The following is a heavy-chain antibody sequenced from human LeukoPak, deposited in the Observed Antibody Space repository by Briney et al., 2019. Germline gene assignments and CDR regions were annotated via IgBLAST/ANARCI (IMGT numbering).Heavy chain of an antibody. V-gene: IGHV3-48*04. CDR2: ISSSSNTI. D-gene: IGHD6-6*01. CDR3: AGHARGSYLVH. CDR1: RFTFSTYS. J-gene: IGHJ4*02. Sequence: PGGSLRLSCAASRFTFSTYSMNWVRQAPGKGLEWVSYISSSSNTIYYADSVKGRFTISRDDATNSLFLQMNSLKVEDTAIYYCAGHARGSYLVHWGQGILVTVST.